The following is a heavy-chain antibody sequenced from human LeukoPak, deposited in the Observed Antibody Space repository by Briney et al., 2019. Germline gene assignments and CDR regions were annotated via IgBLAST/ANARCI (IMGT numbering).Heavy chain of an antibody. CDR3: ASPKYGNYYYYGMDV. Sequence: PGGSLRLSCAASGFTFSSYRMSWVRQAPGKGLEWVANIKQDGSEKYYVDSVKGRFTISRDNAKNSLYLQMNSLRAEDTAVYYCASPKYGNYYYYGMDVWGQGTTVTVSS. D-gene: IGHD1-26*01. J-gene: IGHJ6*02. CDR1: GFTFSSYR. V-gene: IGHV3-7*01. CDR2: IKQDGSEK.